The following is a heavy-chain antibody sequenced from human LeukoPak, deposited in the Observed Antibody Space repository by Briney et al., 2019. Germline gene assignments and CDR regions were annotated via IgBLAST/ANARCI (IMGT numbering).Heavy chain of an antibody. D-gene: IGHD3-10*01. Sequence: SQTLSLTCTVSGGSISSGDYYWSWIRQPPGKGLEWIGYIYYSGSTYYNPSLKSRVTISVDTSKNRFSLILSSVTAADTALYYCARGMVWFGELRGAFDYWGQGTLVTVSS. CDR1: GGSISSGDYY. CDR2: IYYSGST. J-gene: IGHJ4*02. CDR3: ARGMVWFGELRGAFDY. V-gene: IGHV4-30-4*01.